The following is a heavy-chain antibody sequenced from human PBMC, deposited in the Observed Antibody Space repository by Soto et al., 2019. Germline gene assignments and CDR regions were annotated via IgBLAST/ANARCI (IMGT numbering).Heavy chain of an antibody. Sequence: GVSKRVSCTAAGVPFSSYARNWVSKDTGKGLEWVSAISGSGGSTYYADSVKGRFTISRDNSKNTLYLQMNSLRAEDTAVYYCAKGMAHSSSQPGYYYYGMDVWGQGTTVTVSS. CDR2: ISGSGGST. CDR3: AKGMAHSSSQPGYYYYGMDV. D-gene: IGHD6-13*01. J-gene: IGHJ6*02. CDR1: GVPFSSYA. V-gene: IGHV3-23*01.